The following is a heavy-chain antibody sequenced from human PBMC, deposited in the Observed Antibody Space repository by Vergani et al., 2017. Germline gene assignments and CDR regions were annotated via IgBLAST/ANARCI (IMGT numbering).Heavy chain of an antibody. V-gene: IGHV3-21*01. CDR2: ISSSSSYI. CDR1: GFTFSSYG. CDR3: ARDLFYYDSSGYYSGFFDY. D-gene: IGHD3-22*01. J-gene: IGHJ4*02. Sequence: EVQLVESGGGLVKPGGSLRLSCAASGFTFSSYGMNWVRQAPGKGLEWVSSISSSSSYIYYTDSVKGRFTISRDNAKNSLYLQMNSLRAEDTAVYYCARDLFYYDSSGYYSGFFDYWGQGTLVTVSS.